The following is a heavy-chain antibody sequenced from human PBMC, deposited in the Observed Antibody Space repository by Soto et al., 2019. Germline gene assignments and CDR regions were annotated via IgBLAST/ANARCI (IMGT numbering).Heavy chain of an antibody. V-gene: IGHV1-18*04. CDR1: GYTFTSYG. CDR3: ARDKKPARRGSYYYGTDV. D-gene: IGHD3-16*01. Sequence: ASVKVSCKASGYTFTSYGISWVRQAPGQGLEWMGWISAYNGNTNYAQKLQGRVTMTTDTSTSTAYMELRSLRSDDTAVYYCARDKKPARRGSYYYGTDVWGQGTTVTVSS. CDR2: ISAYNGNT. J-gene: IGHJ6*02.